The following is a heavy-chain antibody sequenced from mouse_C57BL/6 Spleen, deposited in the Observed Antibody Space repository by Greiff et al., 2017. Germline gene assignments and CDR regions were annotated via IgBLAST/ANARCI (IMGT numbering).Heavy chain of an antibody. CDR3: ARWGLLRFFAY. Sequence: VQLKQSGPELVKPGASVKIPCKASGYTFTDYNMDWVKQSHGKSLEWIGDINPNNGGTIYNQKFKGKATLTVDKSSSTAYMELRSLTSEDTAVYYCARWGLLRFFAYWGQGTLVTVSA. V-gene: IGHV1-18*01. CDR1: GYTFTDYN. J-gene: IGHJ3*01. CDR2: INPNNGGT. D-gene: IGHD2-3*01.